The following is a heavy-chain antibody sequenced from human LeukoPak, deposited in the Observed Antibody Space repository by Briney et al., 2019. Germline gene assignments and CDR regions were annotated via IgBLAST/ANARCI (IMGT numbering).Heavy chain of an antibody. J-gene: IGHJ4*02. CDR2: IKSKTDGGTT. CDR3: TTEWYCSGGSCYPDLDH. V-gene: IGHV3-15*01. Sequence: GGSLRLSCAASGFTFSNAWMSWVRQAPGKGLEWVGRIKSKTDGGTTDYAAPVKGRFTISRDDSKNTLYLQMNSLKTEDTAVYYCTTEWYCSGGSCYPDLDHWGQGTLVTVSS. CDR1: GFTFSNAW. D-gene: IGHD2-15*01.